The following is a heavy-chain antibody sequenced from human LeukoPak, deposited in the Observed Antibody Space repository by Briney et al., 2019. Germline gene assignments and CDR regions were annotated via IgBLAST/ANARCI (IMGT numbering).Heavy chain of an antibody. Sequence: PGGSLRLSCAASGFTFSNYAMHWVRQAPGKGLEWVAVISYDASNKYYADSVKGRFTISRDNSKNTLYLQMNSLRSEDTAVYYCARDDYGDYGLLDFWGQGTLVTVPS. D-gene: IGHD4-17*01. CDR3: ARDDYGDYGLLDF. CDR1: GFTFSNYA. J-gene: IGHJ4*02. V-gene: IGHV3-30-3*01. CDR2: ISYDASNK.